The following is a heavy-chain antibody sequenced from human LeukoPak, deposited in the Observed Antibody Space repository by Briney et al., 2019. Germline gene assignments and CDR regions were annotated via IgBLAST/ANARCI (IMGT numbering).Heavy chain of an antibody. J-gene: IGHJ5*02. CDR3: ARDGDEGPRFLEWLYGWFDP. Sequence: GGSLRLSCAASVFTFSSYAMHWVRQAPGKGLEWVAVISYDGSNKYYADSVKGRFTISRDNSKNTLYLQMNSLRAEDTAVYYCARDGDEGPRFLEWLYGWFDPWGQGTLVTVSS. D-gene: IGHD3-3*01. V-gene: IGHV3-30-3*01. CDR2: ISYDGSNK. CDR1: VFTFSSYA.